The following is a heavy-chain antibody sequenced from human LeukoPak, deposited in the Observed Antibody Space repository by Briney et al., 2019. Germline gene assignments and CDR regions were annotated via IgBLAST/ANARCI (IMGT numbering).Heavy chain of an antibody. J-gene: IGHJ1*01. V-gene: IGHV3-30*01. CDR2: ISYDGSNK. CDR1: GFTFSSYA. CDR3: ARGDYEH. D-gene: IGHD4-17*01. Sequence: GGSLRLSCAASGFTFSSYAMHGVRQAPGKGLEWVAVISYDGSNKYYADSVKGRFTISRDNSKNTLYLQMNSLRAEDTAVYYCARGDYEHWGQGTLVTVSS.